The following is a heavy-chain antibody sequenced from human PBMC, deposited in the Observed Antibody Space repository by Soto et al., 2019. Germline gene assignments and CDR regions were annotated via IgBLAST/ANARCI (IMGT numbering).Heavy chain of an antibody. D-gene: IGHD2-21*01. CDR3: AKEYDGDCSHNFEL. V-gene: IGHV3-66*01. CDR1: GFTVSSNY. CDR2: LYSGAGT. J-gene: IGHJ3*01. Sequence: VQLVESGGGLVQPGGSLRLSCAASGFTVSSNYMNWVRQAPGKGLEWLSVLYSGAGTYYADSVKDRFTISRDNSKNSLYLQLNSLRAEDTAMYYCAKEYDGDCSHNFELWGQGTMVTVSP.